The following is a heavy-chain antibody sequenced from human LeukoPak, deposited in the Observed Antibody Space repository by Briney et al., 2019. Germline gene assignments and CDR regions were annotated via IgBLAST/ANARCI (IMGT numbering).Heavy chain of an antibody. D-gene: IGHD3-22*01. Sequence: GGSLRLSCAASGFTFSSYAMHWVRQAPGKGLEWVAVISYDGSNKYYADSVKGRFTISRDNSKNTLYLQMNSLRAEDTAVYYCAVLTYYYDRSFDYWGQGTLVTVSS. CDR2: ISYDGSNK. CDR1: GFTFSSYA. CDR3: AVLTYYYDRSFDY. V-gene: IGHV3-30*04. J-gene: IGHJ4*02.